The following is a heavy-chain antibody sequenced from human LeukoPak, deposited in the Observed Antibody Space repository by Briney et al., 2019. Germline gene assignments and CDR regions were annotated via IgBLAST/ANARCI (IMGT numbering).Heavy chain of an antibody. V-gene: IGHV3-15*01. CDR2: IKSKTDGGTA. D-gene: IGHD6-19*01. J-gene: IGHJ3*02. CDR3: TRENRQSSGWYGAFDI. Sequence: GGSLRLSCAASGFSFSNAWMDWVRRAPGKGLEWGGRIKSKTDGGTAHYAAPVKGRFTISRDDSRNTLYLQMNSLKTEDTAVYYCTRENRQSSGWYGAFDIWGQGTMVTVSS. CDR1: GFSFSNAW.